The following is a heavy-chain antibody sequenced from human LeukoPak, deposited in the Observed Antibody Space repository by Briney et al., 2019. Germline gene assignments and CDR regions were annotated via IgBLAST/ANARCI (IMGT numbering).Heavy chain of an antibody. J-gene: IGHJ5*02. CDR1: DGSFSGYS. Sequence: SGTLSLTCAVSDGSFSGYSWSWVRQPPGKGLEWIGEINHSGSNKYNPSLKSQVTLSLDTSKNQFSLRLSSVTAADTAVYYCARDRPVTGANLFHPWGQGALVTVSS. CDR3: ARDRPVTGANLFHP. V-gene: IGHV4-34*01. D-gene: IGHD4-11*01. CDR2: INHSGSN.